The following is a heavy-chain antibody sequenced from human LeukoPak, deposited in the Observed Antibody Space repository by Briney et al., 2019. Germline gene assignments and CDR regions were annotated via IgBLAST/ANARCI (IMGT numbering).Heavy chain of an antibody. CDR1: GYTFATYW. CDR2: IYPGDSDT. D-gene: IGHD6-19*01. Sequence: HGESLKISCKGSGYTFATYWIGWVRQMPGKGLEWMGIIYPGDSDTRYSPSFQGQVTISADKSITTAYLQWSSLKASDTAMYYCARHVVPYSSGLAGFDYWGQGTLVTVSS. CDR3: ARHVVPYSSGLAGFDY. J-gene: IGHJ4*02. V-gene: IGHV5-51*01.